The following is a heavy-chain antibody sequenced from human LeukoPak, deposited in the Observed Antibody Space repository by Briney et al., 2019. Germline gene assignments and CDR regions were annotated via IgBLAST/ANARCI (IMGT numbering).Heavy chain of an antibody. CDR2: ISYDGSNK. D-gene: IGHD3-10*01. Sequence: GGSLRLSCAASGFTFSSYAMHWVRQAPGKGLEWVAVISYDGSNKYYADSVKGRFTISRDNSKDTLYLQMNSLRAEDTAVYYCAKDSREGYYYGSGRYPFDYWGQGTLVTVSS. CDR3: AKDSREGYYYGSGRYPFDY. J-gene: IGHJ4*02. CDR1: GFTFSSYA. V-gene: IGHV3-30*04.